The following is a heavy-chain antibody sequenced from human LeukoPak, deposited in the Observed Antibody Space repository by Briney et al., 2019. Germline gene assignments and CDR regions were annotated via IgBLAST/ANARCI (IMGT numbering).Heavy chain of an antibody. CDR3: ARRYYGSGSANWFDP. J-gene: IGHJ5*02. CDR2: IIPIFSTT. D-gene: IGHD3-10*01. V-gene: IGHV1-69*01. CDR1: GGTFSDYV. Sequence: ASVKVSCKASGGTFSDYVISWVRQAPGQGLEWMGGIIPIFSTTNYAQKFQGRVTITADGSTSTAYMELSSLRSEDTAVYYCARRYYGSGSANWFDPWGQGTLVTVSS.